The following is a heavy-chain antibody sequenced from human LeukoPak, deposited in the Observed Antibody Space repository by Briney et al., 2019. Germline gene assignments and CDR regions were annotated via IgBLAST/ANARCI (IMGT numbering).Heavy chain of an antibody. V-gene: IGHV5-51*01. CDR3: ARQEYYYDSSGAYGMDV. D-gene: IGHD3-22*01. CDR2: IYPDDSNT. Sequence: GESLKISCKGSGYIFTSYWIGWVRQMPGKGLEWMGIIYPDDSNTRYSPSFQGQVTISADKSISTAYLQWSSLKASDTAMYYCARQEYYYDSSGAYGMDVWGQGTTVTVSS. J-gene: IGHJ6*02. CDR1: GYIFTSYW.